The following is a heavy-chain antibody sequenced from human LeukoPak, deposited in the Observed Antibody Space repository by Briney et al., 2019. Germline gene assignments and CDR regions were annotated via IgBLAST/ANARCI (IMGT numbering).Heavy chain of an antibody. CDR3: AAGRSSWYTSYYYYYMDV. CDR1: GYTFTSYD. J-gene: IGHJ6*03. V-gene: IGHV1-8*01. D-gene: IGHD6-13*01. Sequence: GASVKVSCKASGYTFTSYDINWVRQATGQGLEWMGWMNPNSGNTGYAQKFQGRVTMTRNTSISTAYMELSSLRSEDTAVYYCAAGRSSWYTSYYYYYMDVWGKGTTVTISS. CDR2: MNPNSGNT.